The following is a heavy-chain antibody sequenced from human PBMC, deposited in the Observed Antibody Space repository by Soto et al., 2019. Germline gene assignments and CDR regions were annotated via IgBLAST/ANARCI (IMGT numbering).Heavy chain of an antibody. D-gene: IGHD6-13*01. J-gene: IGHJ3*02. CDR1: GFTFSSYW. CDR3: ARDQEGYSSSWYDFDI. V-gene: IGHV3-7*03. CDR2: IKQDGSEK. Sequence: GGSLRLSCAASGFTFSSYWMSWVRQAPGKGLEWVANIKQDGSEKYYVDSVKGRFTISRDNAKNSLYLQMNSLRAEDTAVYCCARDQEGYSSSWYDFDIWGQGTMVTVSS.